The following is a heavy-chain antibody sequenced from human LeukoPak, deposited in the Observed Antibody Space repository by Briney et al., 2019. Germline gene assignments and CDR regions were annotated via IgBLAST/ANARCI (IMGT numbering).Heavy chain of an antibody. CDR3: AKDISGYYYVLSAFEI. Sequence: SGGSLRLSCAASGFTFSSYAMSWVRQAPGKGLEWVSAISGSGGSTYYADSVKGRFTISRDNSKNTLYLQMNSLRAEDTAVYYCAKDISGYYYVLSAFEIWGQGTMVTVSS. D-gene: IGHD3-22*01. CDR1: GFTFSSYA. CDR2: ISGSGGST. V-gene: IGHV3-23*01. J-gene: IGHJ3*02.